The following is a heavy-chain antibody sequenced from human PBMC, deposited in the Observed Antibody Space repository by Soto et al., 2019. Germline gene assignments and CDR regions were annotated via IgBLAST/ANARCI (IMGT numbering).Heavy chain of an antibody. CDR1: GGSFSGYY. Sequence: QVQLQQWGAGLLKPSETLSLTCAVYGGSFSGYYWSWIRQPPGKGLEWIGEINHSGSTNYNPSLKSRVPISVDTSKNQFSLKLSSVTAADTAVYYCARGPYSSSWYQAEYFQHWGQGTLVTVSS. D-gene: IGHD6-13*01. J-gene: IGHJ1*01. CDR3: ARGPYSSSWYQAEYFQH. V-gene: IGHV4-34*01. CDR2: INHSGST.